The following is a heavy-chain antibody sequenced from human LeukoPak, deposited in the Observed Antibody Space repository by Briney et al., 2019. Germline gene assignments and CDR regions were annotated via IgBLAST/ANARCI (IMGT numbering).Heavy chain of an antibody. D-gene: IGHD5-12*01. CDR3: ARGRLNVDIVATSTRYYYYYMDV. CDR2: MNPNSGNT. Sequence: ASVKVSCKASGYTFTSYDINWVRQATGQGLEWMGWMNPNSGNTGYAQKFQGRVTITRNTSISTAYMELSSLRSEDTAVYYCARGRLNVDIVATSTRYYYYYMDVWGKGTTVTVSS. CDR1: GYTFTSYD. J-gene: IGHJ6*03. V-gene: IGHV1-8*03.